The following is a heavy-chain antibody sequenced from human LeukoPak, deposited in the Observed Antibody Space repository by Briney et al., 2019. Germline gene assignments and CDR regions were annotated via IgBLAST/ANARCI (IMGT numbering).Heavy chain of an antibody. Sequence: SETLSLTCTVSGGSISSYYWSWIRQPAGKGLEWIGRIYTSGSTNYNPSLKSRVTMSVDTSKNQFSLKLSSVTAADTAVYYRAREAEWEGAVWSSFEDAFDIWGQGTMVTVSS. D-gene: IGHD1-26*01. CDR3: AREAEWEGAVWSSFEDAFDI. CDR2: IYTSGST. V-gene: IGHV4-4*07. CDR1: GGSISSYY. J-gene: IGHJ3*02.